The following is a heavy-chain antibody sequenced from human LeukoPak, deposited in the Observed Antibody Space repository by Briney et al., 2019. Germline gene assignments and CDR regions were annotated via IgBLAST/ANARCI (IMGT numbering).Heavy chain of an antibody. CDR1: GFTFSSYD. V-gene: IGHV3-30*03. CDR3: ARDGGYSLDY. Sequence: GGSLRLSCAAAGFTFSSYDMHWVRQAPGKGLEWVAVISSNGGIKYYAASVKGRFTISRDNSKNTLYLQMNSLRAEHTAVYYCARDGGYSLDYWGQGTLVTVSS. CDR2: ISSNGGIK. J-gene: IGHJ4*02. D-gene: IGHD3-22*01.